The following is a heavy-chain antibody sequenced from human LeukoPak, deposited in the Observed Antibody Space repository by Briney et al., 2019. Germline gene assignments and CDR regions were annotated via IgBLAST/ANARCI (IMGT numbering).Heavy chain of an antibody. J-gene: IGHJ5*02. CDR3: ARHNHYIAAAGEYNWFDP. CDR1: GGSISSSSDY. CDR2: IYYSGST. D-gene: IGHD6-13*01. V-gene: IGHV4-39*01. Sequence: PSETLSLTCTVSGGSISSSSDYWGWIRQPPGKGLEWIGIIYYSGSTYYNPSLKSRVTISVDTSKNQFSLKLSSVTAADTAVYYCARHNHYIAAAGEYNWFDPWGQGTLVTVSS.